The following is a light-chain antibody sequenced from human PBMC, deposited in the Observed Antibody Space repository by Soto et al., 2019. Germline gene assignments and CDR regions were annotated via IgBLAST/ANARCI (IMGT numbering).Light chain of an antibody. Sequence: EIVMTHSPATLSVSPGERATLSCRASQSVSNNLAWYQQKPGQAPRLLIYGASTRATAIPARFSGSGSGTEFTLTISSLQPEDFATYYCQQYDSYSLTFGGGTRVEIK. CDR1: QSVSNN. CDR3: QQYDSYSLT. J-gene: IGKJ4*01. CDR2: GAS. V-gene: IGKV3-15*01.